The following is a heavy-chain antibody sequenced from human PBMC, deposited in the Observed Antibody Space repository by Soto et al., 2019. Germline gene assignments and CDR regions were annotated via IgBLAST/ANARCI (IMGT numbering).Heavy chain of an antibody. CDR3: AKAAYDFWSSFDY. D-gene: IGHD3-3*01. CDR1: GFTFRSYA. J-gene: IGHJ4*02. Sequence: XXSLRLSFAASGFTFRSYALLWVLQAPGKGLEWVSAISDSGSSTYYADSVKGRFTISRDNSKNTLYLQMNSLRAGDTAVYYCAKAAYDFWSSFDYWGQGTQVTVSS. V-gene: IGHV3-23*01. CDR2: ISDSGSST.